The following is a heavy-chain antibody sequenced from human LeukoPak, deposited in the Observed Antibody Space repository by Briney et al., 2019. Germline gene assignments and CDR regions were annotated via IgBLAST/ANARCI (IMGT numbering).Heavy chain of an antibody. CDR3: ARDYGDHRVDY. J-gene: IGHJ4*02. CDR1: GFSITTGYY. D-gene: IGHD4-17*01. V-gene: IGHV4-38-2*02. CDR2: IHYSGKT. Sequence: SETLSLTCTVSGFSITTGYYWGWIRQPPGKGLEWMGTIHYSGKTYYNPSLKSRITISMATSKKQFALNLNSVTAADTAVYYCARDYGDHRVDYWGQGTLVTVSS.